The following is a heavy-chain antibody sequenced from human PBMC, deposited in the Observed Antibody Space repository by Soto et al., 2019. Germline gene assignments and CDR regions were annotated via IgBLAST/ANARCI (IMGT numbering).Heavy chain of an antibody. D-gene: IGHD3-9*01. CDR3: AKDVNILTGYQTQLFDY. Sequence: PGRSLRLSCAASGFTFSSYAMSWVRQAPGKGLEWVSAISGSGGSTYYADSVKGRFTISRDNSKNTLYLQMNSLRAEDTSVYYCAKDVNILTGYQTQLFDYWGQGTLVTVSS. J-gene: IGHJ4*02. CDR2: ISGSGGST. CDR1: GFTFSSYA. V-gene: IGHV3-23*01.